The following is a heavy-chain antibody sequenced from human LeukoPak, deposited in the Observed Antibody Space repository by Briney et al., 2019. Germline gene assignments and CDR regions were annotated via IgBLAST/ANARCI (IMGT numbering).Heavy chain of an antibody. D-gene: IGHD5-12*01. CDR2: ISSSGSTI. CDR1: GFTFSDYY. Sequence: GGSLRLSCAASGFTFSDYYMSWIRQAPGKGLEWVSYISSSGSTIYYADSVKGRFTISRDNAKNSLYLQMNSLRAEDTAVYYCAREEIVATISLAYYYGMDVWGQGTTVTVSS. J-gene: IGHJ6*02. V-gene: IGHV3-11*01. CDR3: AREEIVATISLAYYYGMDV.